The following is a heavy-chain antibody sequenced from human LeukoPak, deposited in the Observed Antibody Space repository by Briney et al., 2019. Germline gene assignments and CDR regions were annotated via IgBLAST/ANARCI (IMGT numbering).Heavy chain of an antibody. J-gene: IGHJ6*03. CDR1: GFTFDNYA. CDR3: ARGPDAPEGAPFFYHYMDV. Sequence: GGSLRLSCVTSGFTFDNYAMTWVRQAPGKRLEWVSSIYGNGYSIYYADSVRGRFTLSRDNSRNTLYLEMKNLRAEDTAVYYCARGPDAPEGAPFFYHYMDVWGKGTTVSVS. D-gene: IGHD2/OR15-2a*01. CDR2: IYGNGYSI. V-gene: IGHV3-23*05.